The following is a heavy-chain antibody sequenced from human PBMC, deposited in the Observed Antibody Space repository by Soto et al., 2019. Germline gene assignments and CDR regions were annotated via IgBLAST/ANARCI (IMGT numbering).Heavy chain of an antibody. J-gene: IGHJ4*02. V-gene: IGHV3-23*01. D-gene: IGHD4-17*01. Sequence: EVQLLESGGGLVQPGGSLRLSCASSGFTFSSYAMSWVRQAPGKGLEWVSAISGSGGSTYYADSVKGRFTISRDNSKNTLYLQMNSLRAEDTAVYYCAKDSLKNVYGDSLDYWGQGTLVTVSS. CDR1: GFTFSSYA. CDR2: ISGSGGST. CDR3: AKDSLKNVYGDSLDY.